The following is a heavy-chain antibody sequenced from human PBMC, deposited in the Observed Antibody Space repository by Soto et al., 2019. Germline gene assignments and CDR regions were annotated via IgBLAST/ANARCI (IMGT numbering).Heavy chain of an antibody. D-gene: IGHD3-22*01. CDR3: ARDLYYYDSSGYYHNWFDP. V-gene: IGHV4-4*07. CDR2: IYTSGST. Sequence: SETLSLTCTVSGGSISSYYWSWIRQPAGKGLEWIGRIYTSGSTNYNPSLKSRVTMSVDTSKKQFSLKLSSVTAADTAVYYCARDLYYYDSSGYYHNWFDPWGQGTLVTVSS. J-gene: IGHJ5*02. CDR1: GGSISSYY.